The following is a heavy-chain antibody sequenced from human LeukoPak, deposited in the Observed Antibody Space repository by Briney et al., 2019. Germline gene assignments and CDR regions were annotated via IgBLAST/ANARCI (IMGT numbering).Heavy chain of an antibody. J-gene: IGHJ5*02. Sequence: GESLKISCKGSGYSFTSYWIGWVRQLPGKGLEWMGIIYPGDSDPRYSPSFQGQVTISADKSISTAYLQWSSLKASDTAMYYCARHGALGYYYDSSWFDPWGQGTLVTVSS. CDR1: GYSFTSYW. D-gene: IGHD3-22*01. CDR3: ARHGALGYYYDSSWFDP. CDR2: IYPGDSDP. V-gene: IGHV5-51*01.